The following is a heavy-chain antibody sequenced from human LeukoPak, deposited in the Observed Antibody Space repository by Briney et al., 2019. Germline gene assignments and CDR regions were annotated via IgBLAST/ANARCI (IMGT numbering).Heavy chain of an antibody. V-gene: IGHV1-69*13. CDR3: ASHSNPYSSGHYYYYGMDV. Sequence: SAKVSCKASGGTFSSYAISWVRQAPGQGLEWMGGIIPIFGTANYAQKFQGRVTITADESTSTAYMELSSLRSEDTAVYYCASHSNPYSSGHYYYYGMDVWGQGTTVTVSS. CDR1: GGTFSSYA. D-gene: IGHD6-19*01. CDR2: IIPIFGTA. J-gene: IGHJ6*02.